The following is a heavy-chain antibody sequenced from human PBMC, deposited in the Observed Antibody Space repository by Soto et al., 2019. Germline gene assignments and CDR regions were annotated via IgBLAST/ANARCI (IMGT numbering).Heavy chain of an antibody. D-gene: IGHD3-16*02. CDR3: ARQSQTYDYIWGSYRYFFDY. Sequence: SETLSLTCTVSGGSISSSSYYWGWIRQPPGKGLEWIGSIYYSGSTYYNPSLKSRVTISVDTSKNQFSLKLSSVTAADTAVYYCARQSQTYDYIWGSYRYFFDYWGQGTLVTVSS. CDR1: GGSISSSSYY. V-gene: IGHV4-39*01. CDR2: IYYSGST. J-gene: IGHJ4*02.